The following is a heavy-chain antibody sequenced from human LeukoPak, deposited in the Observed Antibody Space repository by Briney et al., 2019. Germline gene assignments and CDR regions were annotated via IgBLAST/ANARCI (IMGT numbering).Heavy chain of an antibody. CDR2: IRSKAYGGTT. D-gene: IGHD4-17*01. CDR3: TSYGDYVGHYYYYYMDV. Sequence: GGSLRLSCTASGFTFGDYAMSWFRQAPGKGLEWVGFIRSKAYGGTTEYAASVKGRFTISRDDSKSIAYLQMNSPKTEDTAVYYCTSYGDYVGHYYYYYMDVWGKGTTVTVSS. J-gene: IGHJ6*03. CDR1: GFTFGDYA. V-gene: IGHV3-49*03.